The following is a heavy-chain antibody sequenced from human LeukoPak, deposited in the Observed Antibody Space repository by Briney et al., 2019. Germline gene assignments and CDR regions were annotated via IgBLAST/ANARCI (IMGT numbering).Heavy chain of an antibody. Sequence: GSLRLSCAASGFTFSSYGMHWFRQAPGKGLEWVAVISSDGSDKYYADSVKGRFTISRDNSKNTLFLQMNSLRAEDTAVYYCAKDATTVTTYFDYWGQGTLVTVSS. CDR3: AKDATTVTTYFDY. J-gene: IGHJ4*02. D-gene: IGHD4-17*01. CDR2: ISSDGSDK. CDR1: GFTFSSYG. V-gene: IGHV3-30*18.